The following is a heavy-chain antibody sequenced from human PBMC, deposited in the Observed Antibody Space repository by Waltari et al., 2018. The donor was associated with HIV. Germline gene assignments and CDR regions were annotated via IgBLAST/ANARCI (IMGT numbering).Heavy chain of an antibody. V-gene: IGHV4-34*01. J-gene: IGHJ5*02. Sequence: QVQLQQWGAGLLKPSETLSLTCAVYGGSFSGYYWSWIRQPPGKGLEWIGEINHSGSTTNNPSLKSRVTISVDTAKNQFPLKLSSVTAADTAVYYCARRSIAARRYSSGRVGWFDPWGQGTLVTVSS. CDR2: INHSGST. CDR1: GGSFSGYY. D-gene: IGHD6-6*01. CDR3: ARRSIAARRYSSGRVGWFDP.